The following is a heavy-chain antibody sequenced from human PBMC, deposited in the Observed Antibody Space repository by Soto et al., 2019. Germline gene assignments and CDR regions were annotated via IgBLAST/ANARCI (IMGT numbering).Heavy chain of an antibody. V-gene: IGHV1-69*12. CDR3: ARGPYDFWSGYYRANNWFDP. J-gene: IGHJ5*02. D-gene: IGHD3-3*01. CDR2: IIPIFGTA. CDR1: GGTFSSYA. Sequence: QVQLVQSGAEVKKPGSSVKVSCKASGGTFSSYAISWVRQAPGQGLEWMGGIIPIFGTANYAQKFQGRVTMTADESSSTAYMELSSLRSEDTAVYYCARGPYDFWSGYYRANNWFDPWGQGTLVTVSS.